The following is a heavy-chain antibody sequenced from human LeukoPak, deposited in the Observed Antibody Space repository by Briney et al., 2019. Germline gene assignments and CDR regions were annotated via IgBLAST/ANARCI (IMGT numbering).Heavy chain of an antibody. CDR2: MNPNSGNT. CDR1: GYTFTSYD. J-gene: IGHJ4*02. V-gene: IGHV1-8*01. Sequence: ASVTVSCKASGYTFTSYDINWVRQATGQGLEWMGWMNPNSGNTGYAQKFQGRVTMTRNTSISTAYMELSSLRSEDTAVYYCARGPRYCSSTSCYVLHDYWGQGTLVTVSS. D-gene: IGHD2-2*01. CDR3: ARGPRYCSSTSCYVLHDY.